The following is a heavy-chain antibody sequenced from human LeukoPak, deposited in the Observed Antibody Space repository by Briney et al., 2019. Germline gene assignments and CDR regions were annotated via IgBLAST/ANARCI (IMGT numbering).Heavy chain of an antibody. Sequence: GGSLRLSYAASGFTFSSYSMTWVREAPGKALEWVSYISSSGSTIYYADSVKGRFTISRDNAKNSLYLQMNSLRAEDTAVYYCAELGITMIGGVWGKGTTVTISS. CDR3: AELGITMIGGV. CDR2: ISSSGSTI. CDR1: GFTFSSYS. D-gene: IGHD3-10*02. J-gene: IGHJ6*04. V-gene: IGHV3-48*04.